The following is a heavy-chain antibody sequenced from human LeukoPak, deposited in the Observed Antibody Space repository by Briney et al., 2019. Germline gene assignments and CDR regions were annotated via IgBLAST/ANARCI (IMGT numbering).Heavy chain of an antibody. CDR2: IYYSGST. J-gene: IGHJ4*02. D-gene: IGHD3-10*01. CDR3: AAISSGSYCLIDY. V-gene: IGHV4-59*01. Sequence: SETLSLTCTVSGGSISSYYWSWIRQPPGKGLEWIGYIYYSGSTNYNPSLKSRVTISVDTSKNQFSLKLSSVTAADTAVYYCAAISSGSYCLIDYWGQGTLVTVSS. CDR1: GGSISSYY.